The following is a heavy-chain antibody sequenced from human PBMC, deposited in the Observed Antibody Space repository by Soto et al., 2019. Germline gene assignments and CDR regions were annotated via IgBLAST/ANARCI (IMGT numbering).Heavy chain of an antibody. V-gene: IGHV3-21*01. Sequence: VASLRLAFSVSAVNVTATNTNRVCPAPGKGLEWGSSISSTGRYIYYGGSVRGRITVSRDNHKNSLLLQMNNLGAEDTAVYYCAREKCGRNNSFLVGYDGLDTGGQGTTVTVSS. D-gene: IGHD1-26*01. CDR2: ISSTGRYI. CDR3: AREKCGRNNSFLVGYDGLDT. CDR1: AVNVTATN. J-gene: IGHJ6*02.